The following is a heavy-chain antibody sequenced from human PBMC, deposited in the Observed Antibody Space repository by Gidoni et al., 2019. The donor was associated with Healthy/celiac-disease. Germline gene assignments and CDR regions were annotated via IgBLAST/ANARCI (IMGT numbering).Heavy chain of an antibody. V-gene: IGHV3-48*02. CDR1: GFPSIHYS. D-gene: IGHD6-13*01. Sequence: EVQLVESGGGLVQPGGSLRLSCEASGFPSIHYSMNWVRQAPGKGLGWVSYISSSSSTIYYADSVKGRFTISRDNAKNSLYLQMNSLRDEDTAVYYCARGLPSSWYREYYFDYWGQGTLVTVSS. CDR3: ARGLPSSWYREYYFDY. CDR2: ISSSSSTI. J-gene: IGHJ4*02.